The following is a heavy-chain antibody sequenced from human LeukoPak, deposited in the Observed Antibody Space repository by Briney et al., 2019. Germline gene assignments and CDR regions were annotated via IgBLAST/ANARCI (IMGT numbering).Heavy chain of an antibody. V-gene: IGHV3-7*01. D-gene: IGHD2-2*01. CDR2: INQDASDK. Sequence: GGSLRLSCAASGFTFSSHWMSGVRQAPGKGQEWVAHINQDASDKNYVDSVKGRFTVFRDNAKNSLYLQMHSLRVGDTAVYYCARGPQDAAAPADVWGKGTTVIVSS. CDR3: ARGPQDAAAPADV. J-gene: IGHJ6*04. CDR1: GFTFSSHW.